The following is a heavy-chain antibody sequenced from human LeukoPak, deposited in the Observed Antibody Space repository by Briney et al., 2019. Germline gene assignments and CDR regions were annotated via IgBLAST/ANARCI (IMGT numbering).Heavy chain of an antibody. D-gene: IGHD6-13*01. CDR2: ISGGGDVT. J-gene: IGHJ3*01. CDR3: AKTEATAAAFDF. V-gene: IGHV3-23*01. CDR1: GFTFSGHW. Sequence: GGSLRLSCAVSGFTFSGHWMFWVRQAPGKGLEWVSGISGGGDVTYYADSVKGRFTISRDNSKNTLYLQMNSLRAEDTAVYYCAKTEATAAAFDFWGQGTLVTVSS.